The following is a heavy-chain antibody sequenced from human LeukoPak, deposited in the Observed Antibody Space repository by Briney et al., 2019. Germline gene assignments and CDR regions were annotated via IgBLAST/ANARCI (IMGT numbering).Heavy chain of an antibody. Sequence: PGRSLRLSCAASGFTFSSYAMSWVRQAPGKGLEWVSAISGSGGSTYYADSVKGRFTISRDNSKNTLYLQMNSLRAEDTAVYYCAKDPKSPYGMDVWGQGTTVTVSS. J-gene: IGHJ6*02. V-gene: IGHV3-23*01. CDR1: GFTFSSYA. CDR3: AKDPKSPYGMDV. CDR2: ISGSGGST.